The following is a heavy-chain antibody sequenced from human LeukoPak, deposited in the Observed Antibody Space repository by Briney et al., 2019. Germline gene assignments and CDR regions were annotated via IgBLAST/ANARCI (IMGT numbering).Heavy chain of an antibody. D-gene: IGHD7-27*01. CDR2: MSYDGRHK. CDR3: ARDFKWGQHCDY. Sequence: QPGGSLRLSCAASGFTFSGCAMHWVRQAPGKGLEWVAVMSYDGRHKYYADSVKGRFTISRDNSKNTLYLQTNSLRPDDTAVYFCARDFKWGQHCDYWGQGTLVTVSS. V-gene: IGHV3-30*04. J-gene: IGHJ4*02. CDR1: GFTFSGCA.